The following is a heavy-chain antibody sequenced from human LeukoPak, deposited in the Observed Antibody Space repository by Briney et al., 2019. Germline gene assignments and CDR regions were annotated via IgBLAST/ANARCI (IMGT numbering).Heavy chain of an antibody. Sequence: PGGSLTLSCAASGFTFSTFSMNWLRQAPGQGLEWVSSISSSSTYIYYADSVKGRFTIPRDNSKNSVYLQMNNLRAEDTAVYYCARWDRFHGVWGQGTLVTVSS. V-gene: IGHV3-21*01. CDR3: ARWDRFHGV. CDR2: ISSSSTYI. CDR1: GFTFSTFS. J-gene: IGHJ4*01. D-gene: IGHD1-14*01.